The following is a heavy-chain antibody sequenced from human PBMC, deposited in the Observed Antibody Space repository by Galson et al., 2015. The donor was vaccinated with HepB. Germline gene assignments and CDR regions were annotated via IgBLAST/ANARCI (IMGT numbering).Heavy chain of an antibody. CDR3: VKGFSFHSYSSSWYAT. CDR2: ISSNGGST. V-gene: IGHV3-64D*06. J-gene: IGHJ4*02. D-gene: IGHD6-13*01. Sequence: SLRLSCAASGFTFSSYAMHWVRQAPGKGLEYVSAISSNGGSTYYADSVKGRFTISRDNSENTLYLQMSSLRAEDTAVYYCVKGFSFHSYSSSWYATWGQGTLVTVSS. CDR1: GFTFSSYA.